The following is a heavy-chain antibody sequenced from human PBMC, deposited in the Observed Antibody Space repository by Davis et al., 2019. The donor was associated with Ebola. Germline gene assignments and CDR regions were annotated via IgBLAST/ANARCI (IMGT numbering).Heavy chain of an antibody. Sequence: PGGSLRLSCAASGFTFSSYDMHWVRQATGKGLEWVSAIGTAGDTYYPGSVKGRFTISRENAKNSLYLQMNSLRAGDTAVYYCARVGSGWYPTGGGMDVWGQGTTVTVSS. CDR2: IGTAGDT. CDR1: GFTFSSYD. CDR3: ARVGSGWYPTGGGMDV. D-gene: IGHD6-19*01. J-gene: IGHJ6*02. V-gene: IGHV3-13*01.